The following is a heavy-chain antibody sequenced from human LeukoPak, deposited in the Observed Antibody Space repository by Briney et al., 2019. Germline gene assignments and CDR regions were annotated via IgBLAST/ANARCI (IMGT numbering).Heavy chain of an antibody. CDR2: ISYDGSNK. J-gene: IGHJ4*02. CDR3: ARTTSSGWYYFDY. V-gene: IGHV3-30*04. Sequence: PGRSLRLSCAASGFTFSSYAMHWVRQAPGKGLEWVAVISYDGSNKYYADSVKGRFTISRDNSKNTLYLQMNSLRAEDTAVYYCARTTSSGWYYFDYWGQGILVTVSS. CDR1: GFTFSSYA. D-gene: IGHD6-19*01.